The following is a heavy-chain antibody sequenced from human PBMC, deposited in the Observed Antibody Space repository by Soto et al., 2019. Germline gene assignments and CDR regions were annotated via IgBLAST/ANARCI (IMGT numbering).Heavy chain of an antibody. CDR2: IWYDGSNK. CDR1: GFTFSSYG. D-gene: IGHD5-12*01. J-gene: IGHJ4*02. V-gene: IGHV3-33*01. Sequence: QVQLVESGGGVVQPGRSLRLSCAASGFTFSSYGMHWVRQAPGKGLEWVAVIWYDGSNKYYADSVKGRFTISRDNSKNTLYLQMNSLRAEDTAVYYCAREVERQIWWLRGLTADYWGQGTLVTVSS. CDR3: AREVERQIWWLRGLTADY.